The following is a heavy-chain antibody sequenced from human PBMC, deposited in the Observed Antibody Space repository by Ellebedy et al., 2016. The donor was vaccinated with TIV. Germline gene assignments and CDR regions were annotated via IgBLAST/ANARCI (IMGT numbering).Heavy chain of an antibody. CDR1: GYTFISYY. J-gene: IGHJ4*02. CDR3: ARDWELAY. Sequence: AASVKVSCKASGYTFISYYMHWVRQAPGQGLEGMGTVYPSADITTSAPKFQGRVTMAWDQSTTTAYMELSSLLSETTAGYFSARDWELAYWGQGTLVTVSS. V-gene: IGHV1-46*01. D-gene: IGHD4-23*01. CDR2: VYPSADIT.